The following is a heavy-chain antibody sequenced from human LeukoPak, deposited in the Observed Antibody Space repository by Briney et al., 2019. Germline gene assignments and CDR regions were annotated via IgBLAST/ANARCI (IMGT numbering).Heavy chain of an antibody. Sequence: GGSLRLSCAASGFAFGSNAMGWVRQTPGKGLEWVSTITSGGSTYYADSMKGRFTISRDSSKNTLFLQMNSLRAEDTAVYYCAKYFYGSGSEYGMDVWGQGTTVTVSS. CDR3: AKYFYGSGSEYGMDV. D-gene: IGHD3-10*01. CDR1: GFAFGSNA. J-gene: IGHJ6*02. CDR2: ITSGGST. V-gene: IGHV3-23*01.